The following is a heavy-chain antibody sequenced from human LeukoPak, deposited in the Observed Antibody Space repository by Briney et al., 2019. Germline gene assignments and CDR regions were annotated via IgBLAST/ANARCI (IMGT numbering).Heavy chain of an antibody. J-gene: IGHJ4*02. CDR3: ARDSDYDFWSGYYTSALDY. Sequence: GGSLRLSCAASGFTFSDYYMSWIRQAPGKGLEWVSYISSSGSTIYCADSVKGRFTISRDNAKNSLYLQMNSLRAEDTAVYYCARDSDYDFWSGYYTSALDYWGQGTLVTVSS. V-gene: IGHV3-11*01. CDR1: GFTFSDYY. D-gene: IGHD3-3*01. CDR2: ISSSGSTI.